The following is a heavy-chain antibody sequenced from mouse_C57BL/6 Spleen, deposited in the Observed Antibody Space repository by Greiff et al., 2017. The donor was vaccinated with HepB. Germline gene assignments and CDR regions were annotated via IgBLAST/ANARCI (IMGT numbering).Heavy chain of an antibody. CDR1: GYTFTSYW. V-gene: IGHV1-50*01. Sequence: QVQLQQPGAELVKPGASVKLSCKASGYTFTSYWMQWVKQRPGQGLEWIGEIDPSDSYTNYNQKFKGKATLTVDTSTSTAYMQLSSLTSEDSAVYYSARGEGNYRYFDVWGTETTVTVSS. CDR3: ARGEGNYRYFDV. D-gene: IGHD2-1*01. J-gene: IGHJ1*03. CDR2: IDPSDSYT.